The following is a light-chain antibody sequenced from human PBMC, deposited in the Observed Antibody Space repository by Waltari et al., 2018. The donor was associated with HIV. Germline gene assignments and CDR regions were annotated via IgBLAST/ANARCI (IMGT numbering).Light chain of an antibody. Sequence: QSALTQPASVSGSPGQSITISCTGTSSDVGAYNFVSWYQQYPAKAPKLMIYEVSKRPSGVSDRFSGSKSDNAASLTISGLQAEDEADYYCSSYTSSNAYVVFGGGTKLTVL. V-gene: IGLV2-14*01. J-gene: IGLJ2*01. CDR1: SSDVGAYNF. CDR2: EVS. CDR3: SSYTSSNAYVV.